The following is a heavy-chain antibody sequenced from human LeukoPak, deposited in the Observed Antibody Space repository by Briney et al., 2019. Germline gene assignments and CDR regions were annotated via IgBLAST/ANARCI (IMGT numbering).Heavy chain of an antibody. J-gene: IGHJ4*02. V-gene: IGHV3-23*01. D-gene: IGHD3-3*01. CDR3: AKDGTIFGVAGPYHFDY. Sequence: GGCLRLSCAASGFTFSSYAMSWVRQAPGKGLEWVSAISGSGGSTYYADSVKGRFTISRDNSKNTLYLQMNSLRAEDTAVYYCAKDGTIFGVAGPYHFDYWGQGTLVTVSS. CDR2: ISGSGGST. CDR1: GFTFSSYA.